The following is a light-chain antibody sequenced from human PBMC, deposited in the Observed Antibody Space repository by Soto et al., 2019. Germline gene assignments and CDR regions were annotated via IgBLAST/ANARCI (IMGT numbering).Light chain of an antibody. CDR1: QSLLQSDGKTY. V-gene: IGKV2D-29*01. CDR2: QVS. CDR3: MQDVELPIST. Sequence: DIVMTQSPLSLSVSPGQSASISCKSSQSLLQSDGKTYLHWYLQKPGHPPQLLIYQVSNRFSGVTNRLSGIWSETACTLKISRVDAADVGIYYCMQDVELPISTFGGGTRVEIK. J-gene: IGKJ4*01.